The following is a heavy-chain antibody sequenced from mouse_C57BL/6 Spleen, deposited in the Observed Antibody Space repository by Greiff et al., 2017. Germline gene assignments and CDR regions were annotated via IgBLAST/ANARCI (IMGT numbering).Heavy chain of an antibody. CDR3: ARDYYGSSHWYFGV. D-gene: IGHD1-1*01. V-gene: IGHV5-17*01. CDR2: ISSGSSTI. Sequence: EVQLVESGGGLVKPGGSLKLSCAASGFTFSDYGMHWVRQAPEKGLEWVAYISSGSSTIYYADTVKGRFTISRDNARNTLFLQMTSLRSEDTALYYCARDYYGSSHWYFGVWGTGTTVTVSS. J-gene: IGHJ1*03. CDR1: GFTFSDYG.